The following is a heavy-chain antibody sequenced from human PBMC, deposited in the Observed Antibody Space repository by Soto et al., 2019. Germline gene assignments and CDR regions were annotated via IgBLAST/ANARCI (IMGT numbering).Heavy chain of an antibody. CDR3: VRDFGWYFRSGYMDV. D-gene: IGHD3-3*01. Sequence: EVQLVESGGGLVKPGGSLRLSCAASGFAFSSSSMIWVRPAPGKGLEWVSSINEDSSYIYYAHSLRGRFTISRDNAKESLYLQMNSLRAEDTAVYYCVRDFGWYFRSGYMDVWGDGATVTVSS. CDR1: GFAFSSSS. CDR2: INEDSSYI. J-gene: IGHJ6*03. V-gene: IGHV3-21*02.